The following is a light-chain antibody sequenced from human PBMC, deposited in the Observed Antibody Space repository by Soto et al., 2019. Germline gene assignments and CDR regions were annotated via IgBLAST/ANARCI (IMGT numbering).Light chain of an antibody. Sequence: EIVLTQSPGTLSVSPGESATLACRASQSVSSNYLARYQQKPGQPPRLLIYGASSRATGIPDRFSGSGSGADFTLTILRLEPEDFAVYYCQQYSRLPRTFGQGTRVDIK. CDR1: QSVSSNY. J-gene: IGKJ1*01. V-gene: IGKV3-20*01. CDR2: GAS. CDR3: QQYSRLPRT.